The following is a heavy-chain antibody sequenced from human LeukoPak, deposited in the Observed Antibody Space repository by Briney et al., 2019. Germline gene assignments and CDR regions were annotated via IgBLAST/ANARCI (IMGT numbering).Heavy chain of an antibody. Sequence: SETLSLTCAVYGGSFSGYYWSWIRQPPGKGLEWIGKINHSGSTNYNPSLKSRVTISVDTSKNQFSLKLSSVTAADTAVYYCARGGSGSYQVDFDYWGQGTLVTVSS. CDR2: INHSGST. V-gene: IGHV4-34*01. CDR1: GGSFSGYY. CDR3: ARGGSGSYQVDFDY. D-gene: IGHD3-10*01. J-gene: IGHJ4*02.